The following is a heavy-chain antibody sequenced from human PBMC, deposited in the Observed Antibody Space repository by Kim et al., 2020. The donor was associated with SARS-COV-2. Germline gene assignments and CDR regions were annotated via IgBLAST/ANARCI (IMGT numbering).Heavy chain of an antibody. D-gene: IGHD2-2*01. CDR3: ATRRTRIDY. Sequence: GTANYAQKFQGRVTITADESTSTAYMELSSLRSEDTAVYYCATRRTRIDYWGQGTLVTVSS. V-gene: IGHV1-69*01. J-gene: IGHJ4*02. CDR2: GTA.